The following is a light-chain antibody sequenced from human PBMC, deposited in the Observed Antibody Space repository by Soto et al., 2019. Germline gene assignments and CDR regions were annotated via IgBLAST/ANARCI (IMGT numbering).Light chain of an antibody. J-gene: IGLJ2*01. V-gene: IGLV1-47*02. CDR1: SSNIGSNY. Sequence: QSVLTQPPSASGTPGQRVTISCSGSSSNIGSNYVYWYQQVPGTAPKVLIYSNNQRPSGVPDRFSGSKSGTSASLAISGLRSEDEADYYCAAWDDSLKGVFGGGTKLTVL. CDR2: SNN. CDR3: AAWDDSLKGV.